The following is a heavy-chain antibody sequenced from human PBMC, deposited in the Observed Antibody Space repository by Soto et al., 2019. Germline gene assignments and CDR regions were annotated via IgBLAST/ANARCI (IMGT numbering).Heavy chain of an antibody. Sequence: GGSLRLSCAASGFTFSSYSMNWVRQAPGKGLEWVSSISSSSSYIYYADSVKGRFTISRDNAKNPLYLQMNSLRAEDTAVYYCARDLRYYDFWSGYANWFDPWGQGTLVTVSP. D-gene: IGHD3-3*01. CDR1: GFTFSSYS. CDR2: ISSSSSYI. J-gene: IGHJ5*02. V-gene: IGHV3-21*01. CDR3: ARDLRYYDFWSGYANWFDP.